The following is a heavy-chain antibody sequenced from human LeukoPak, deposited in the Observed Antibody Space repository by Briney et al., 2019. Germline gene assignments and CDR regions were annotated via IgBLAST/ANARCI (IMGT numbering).Heavy chain of an antibody. D-gene: IGHD3-22*01. Sequence: ASVKVSCTASGYTFSSNAINWVRQAPGQGLEWMGWIDTNTGNPTYAQGFTGQFVFSLDTSVSTAHLQISSLKVEDTAEYFCARGYDTTGYFSYWGQGTLVTVSS. V-gene: IGHV7-4-1*02. CDR2: IDTNTGNP. CDR3: ARGYDTTGYFSY. CDR1: GYTFSSNA. J-gene: IGHJ4*02.